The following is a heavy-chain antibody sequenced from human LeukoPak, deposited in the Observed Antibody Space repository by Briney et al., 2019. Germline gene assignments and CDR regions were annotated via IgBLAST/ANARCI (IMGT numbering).Heavy chain of an antibody. CDR2: ISRGSDHI. D-gene: IGHD3-22*01. Sequence: GGSLRLSCAASEFTFSSYAMNWVRQAPGKGLEWVSSISRGSDHIFYADSMKGRFTISRDNAKNSLYLQMNSLGAEDTAVYYCARPYDTRGYFPDYWGQGTLVTVSS. V-gene: IGHV3-21*01. J-gene: IGHJ4*02. CDR1: EFTFSSYA. CDR3: ARPYDTRGYFPDY.